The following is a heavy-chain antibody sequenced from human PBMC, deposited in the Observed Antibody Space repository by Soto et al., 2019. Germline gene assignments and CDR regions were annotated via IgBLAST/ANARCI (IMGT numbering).Heavy chain of an antibody. CDR1: RFAPSSYW. CDR3: VRGNDGYGVFDY. J-gene: IGHJ4*01. V-gene: IGHV3-74*01. Sequence: GGSLRLSCAASRFAPSSYWMHWVRQAPGKGLVWVSRINMAGTAINYAGSVKGRFTISRDNAKNTLFLQMNSLRDDDTAMYYCVRGNDGYGVFDYWGQGALVTGSS. CDR2: INMAGTAI. D-gene: IGHD5-18*01.